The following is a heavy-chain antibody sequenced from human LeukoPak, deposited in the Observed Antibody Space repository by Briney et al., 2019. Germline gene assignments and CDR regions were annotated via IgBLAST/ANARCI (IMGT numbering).Heavy chain of an antibody. V-gene: IGHV3-7*03. CDR2: IKEDGNEK. D-gene: IGHD3-16*01. CDR3: AREEIRLWPLGAFDY. Sequence: PGGSLRLSCAASGFNLSSYCMSWVRQAPGKGLEWVANIKEDGNEKYYVDSVKGRFTISRDNAKKSLYLQMNSLRAEDTSVYYCAREEIRLWPLGAFDYWGHGTLVTVSS. CDR1: GFNLSSYC. J-gene: IGHJ4*01.